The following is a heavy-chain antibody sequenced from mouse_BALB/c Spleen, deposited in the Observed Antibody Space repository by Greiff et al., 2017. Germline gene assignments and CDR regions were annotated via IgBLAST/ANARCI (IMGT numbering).Heavy chain of an antibody. D-gene: IGHD2-14*01. CDR2: ILPGSGST. J-gene: IGHJ3*01. CDR3: APHRYPFAY. CDR1: GYTFSSYW. V-gene: IGHV1-9*01. Sequence: VKLVESGAELMKPGASVKISCKATGYTFSSYWIEWVKQRPGHGLEWIGEILPGSGSTNYNEKFKGKATFTADTSSNTAYMQLSSLTSEDSAVYYCAPHRYPFAYWGQGTLVTVSA.